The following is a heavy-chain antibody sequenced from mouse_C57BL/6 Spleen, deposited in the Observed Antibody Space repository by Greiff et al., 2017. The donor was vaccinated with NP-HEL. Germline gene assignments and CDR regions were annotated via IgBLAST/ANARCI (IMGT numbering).Heavy chain of an antibody. CDR1: GFTFSSYG. CDR3: ARRRSGGGYDAMDY. D-gene: IGHD3-1*01. V-gene: IGHV5-6*01. Sequence: VQLKESGGDLVKPGGSLKLSCAASGFTFSSYGMSWVRQTPDKRLEWVATISSGGSYTYYPDSVKGRFTISRDNAKTTLYLQMSSLKSEDTAMYYCARRRSGGGYDAMDYWGQGTSVTVSS. J-gene: IGHJ4*01. CDR2: ISSGGSYT.